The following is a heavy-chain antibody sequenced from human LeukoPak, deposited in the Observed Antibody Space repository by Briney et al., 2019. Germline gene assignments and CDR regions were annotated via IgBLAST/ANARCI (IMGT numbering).Heavy chain of an antibody. V-gene: IGHV4-4*09. D-gene: IGHD5-24*01. CDR1: TDSISSHY. J-gene: IGHJ4*02. Sequence: SETLSLTCAVSTDSISSHYWSWIRQPPGKGLEWIGYIYTSGSTNYNPSLKSRVTISVDTSKNQFSLKLSSVTAADTAVYYCARQTYKRGAFDYWGQGTLVTVSS. CDR3: ARQTYKRGAFDY. CDR2: IYTSGST.